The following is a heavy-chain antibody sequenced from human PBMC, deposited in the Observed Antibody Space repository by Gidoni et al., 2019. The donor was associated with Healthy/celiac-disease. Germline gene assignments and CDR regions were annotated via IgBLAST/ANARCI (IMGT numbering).Heavy chain of an antibody. CDR3: ARGYTGRHGEALLEWFLHGY. Sequence: QVQLVQSGAEVKKPGASVKVSCKASGYTFTSYGISWVRQAPGQGLEWMGWISAYNGNTNYAQKLQGRVTMTTDTSTSTAYMELRSLRSDDTAVYYCARGYTGRHGEALLEWFLHGYWGQGTLVTVSS. D-gene: IGHD3-3*02. V-gene: IGHV1-18*01. J-gene: IGHJ4*02. CDR1: GYTFTSYG. CDR2: ISAYNGNT.